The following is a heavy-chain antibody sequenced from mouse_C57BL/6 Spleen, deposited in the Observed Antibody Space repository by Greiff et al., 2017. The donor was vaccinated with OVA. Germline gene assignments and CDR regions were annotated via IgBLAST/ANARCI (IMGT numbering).Heavy chain of an antibody. CDR2: IDPANGNT. CDR3: ARESIWDVGRCAD. Sequence: EVQLVESVAELVRPGASVKLSCTASGFNIKNTYMHWVKQRPEQGLEWIGRIDPANGNTKYAPKFQGKATITADTSSNTAYLQLSSLTSEDTAIYYCARESIWDVGRCADWGQGTLVTVSA. J-gene: IGHJ3*01. CDR1: GFNIKNTY. V-gene: IGHV14-3*01. D-gene: IGHD4-1*01.